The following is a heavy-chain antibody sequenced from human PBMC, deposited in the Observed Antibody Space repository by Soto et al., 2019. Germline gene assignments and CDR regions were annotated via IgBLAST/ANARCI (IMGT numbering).Heavy chain of an antibody. D-gene: IGHD3-10*01. J-gene: IGHJ4*02. CDR3: ARDGPSALYGSGSYYRFDY. CDR2: ISSSSSYT. CDR1: GFTFSDYY. V-gene: IGHV3-11*06. Sequence: LRLSCAASGFTFSDYYMSWIRQAPGKGLEWVSYISSSSSYTNYADSVKGRFTISRDNAKNSLYLQMNSLRAEDAAVYYCARDGPSALYGSGSYYRFDYWGQGTLVTVSS.